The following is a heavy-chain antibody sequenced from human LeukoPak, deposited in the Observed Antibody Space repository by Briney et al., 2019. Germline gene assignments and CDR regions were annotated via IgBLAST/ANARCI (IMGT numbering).Heavy chain of an antibody. D-gene: IGHD3-9*01. V-gene: IGHV1-2*04. CDR3: ARDLGSLLRYFDWRYGMDV. Sequence: ASVKVSCKASGYTFTGYYMHWVRQAPGQGLEWMGWINPNSGGTNYAQKFQGWVTVTRDTSISTAYMELSRLRSEDTAVYYCARDLGSLLRYFDWRYGMDVWGQGTTVTVSS. J-gene: IGHJ6*02. CDR1: GYTFTGYY. CDR2: INPNSGGT.